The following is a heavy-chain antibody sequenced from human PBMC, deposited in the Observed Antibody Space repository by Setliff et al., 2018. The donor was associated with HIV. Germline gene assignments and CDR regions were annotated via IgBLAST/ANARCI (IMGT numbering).Heavy chain of an antibody. D-gene: IGHD3-10*01. J-gene: IGHJ6*03. CDR3: ARGRDYYGSGSYFNGRANSYYFMDV. CDR1: GGSINSTSYY. CDR2: INHSGST. V-gene: IGHV4-39*07. Sequence: SETLSLTCAVSGGSINSTSYYWGWIRQPPGKGLEWTGEINHSGSTNYNPSLKSRVTMSVDTSKNQFSLRLSSVTAADTAVYFCARGRDYYGSGSYFNGRANSYYFMDVWGEGTTVTVSS.